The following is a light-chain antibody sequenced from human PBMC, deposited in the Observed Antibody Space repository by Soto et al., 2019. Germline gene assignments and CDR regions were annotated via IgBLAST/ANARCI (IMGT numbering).Light chain of an antibody. J-gene: IGLJ1*01. Sequence: QSVLTQPASVSGSPGQSITISCTGTSSDVGGYNYVSWYQQHPGKAPKLMIFDVNNRPSGVSNRFSGSKSGNTASLTISGLQAEDEADYYCGAYTSSSTYVVGTGTKVTVL. CDR1: SSDVGGYNY. CDR3: GAYTSSSTYV. V-gene: IGLV2-14*01. CDR2: DVN.